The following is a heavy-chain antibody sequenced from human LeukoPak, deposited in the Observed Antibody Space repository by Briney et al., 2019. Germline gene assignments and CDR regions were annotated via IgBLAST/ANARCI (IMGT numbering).Heavy chain of an antibody. CDR1: GFTFSSYN. J-gene: IGHJ6*03. V-gene: IGHV3-21*01. Sequence: GGSLRLSCAASGFTFSSYNMNWVRQAPGKGLEWVSSISTSSSYIYYADSVKGRFTISRDNARNSLYLQMNSLRAEDTAVYYCARDWGVEARPGYMDVWGKGTTVSVSS. CDR3: ARDWGVEARPGYMDV. D-gene: IGHD6-6*01. CDR2: ISTSSSYI.